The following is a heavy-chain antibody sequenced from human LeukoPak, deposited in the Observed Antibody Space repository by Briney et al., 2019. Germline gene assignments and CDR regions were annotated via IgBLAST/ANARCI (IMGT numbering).Heavy chain of an antibody. CDR3: AEIPRI. CDR2: IYYTGTTSVST. D-gene: IGHD5-24*01. CDR1: GDAIYNHY. V-gene: IGHV4-59*11. Sequence: SETLSLTCSVSGDAIYNHYWSWVRQPPGKEPEWIAYIYYTGTTSVSTDYNPSLQSLVSISIDTSMSQLSLRLDSVTAAVTAFYYCAEIPRIWGQGILVTVSS. J-gene: IGHJ4*02.